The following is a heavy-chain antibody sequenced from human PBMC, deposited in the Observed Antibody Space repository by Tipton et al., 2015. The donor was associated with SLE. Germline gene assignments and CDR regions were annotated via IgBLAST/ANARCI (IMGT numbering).Heavy chain of an antibody. V-gene: IGHV4-34*01. CDR3: ARGSIAAHY. Sequence: TLSLTCAVYGGSFSGYYWSWIRQPPGKGLEWIGEINHSGSTNYNPSLKSRVTISVDTSKNQFSLKLSSVTAADTAVYYCARGSIAAHYWGQGTLVTVSS. CDR1: GGSFSGYY. J-gene: IGHJ4*02. D-gene: IGHD6-6*01. CDR2: INHSGST.